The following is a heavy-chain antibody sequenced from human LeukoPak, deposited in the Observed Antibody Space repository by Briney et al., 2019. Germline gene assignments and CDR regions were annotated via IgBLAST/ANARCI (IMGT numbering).Heavy chain of an antibody. CDR1: GISFSTYA. V-gene: IGHV3-23*01. CDR2: ITGSGGMT. Sequence: RAGGSLRLSCAASGISFSTYAMSWVRQAPGKGLEWVSAITGSGGMTYYADSVKGRFTISRDKSNNTLYLQMNSLRAEDTALYYCAKTGDYFNSSDYYRPDAFDIWGQGTMVTVSS. D-gene: IGHD3-22*01. J-gene: IGHJ3*02. CDR3: AKTGDYFNSSDYYRPDAFDI.